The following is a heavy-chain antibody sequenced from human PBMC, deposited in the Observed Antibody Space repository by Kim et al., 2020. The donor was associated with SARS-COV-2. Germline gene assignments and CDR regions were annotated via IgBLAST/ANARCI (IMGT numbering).Heavy chain of an antibody. CDR3: ARGFWSAGTGDAFDI. J-gene: IGHJ3*02. V-gene: IGHV4-34*01. Sequence: SETLSLTCAVYGGSFSGYYWSWIRQPPGKGLEWIGEINHSGSTNYNPSLKSRVTISVDTSKNQFSLKLSSVTAADTAVYYCARGFWSAGTGDAFDIWGQGTMVTVTS. CDR2: INHSGST. CDR1: GGSFSGYY. D-gene: IGHD6-13*01.